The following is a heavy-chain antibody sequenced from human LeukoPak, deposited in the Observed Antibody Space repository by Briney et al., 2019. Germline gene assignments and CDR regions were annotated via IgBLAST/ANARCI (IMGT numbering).Heavy chain of an antibody. V-gene: IGHV3-23*01. Sequence: GGSLRLSCAASGFTFSSFVMTWVRQAPGKGLECVSAISGSGGSTYNADSVKGRFTISRDNSKNTLYLQMNSLRAEDTAVYYCAKVLGYCSGGNCYYDYWGQGTLVTVSS. CDR2: ISGSGGST. J-gene: IGHJ4*02. CDR3: AKVLGYCSGGNCYYDY. CDR1: GFTFSSFV. D-gene: IGHD2-15*01.